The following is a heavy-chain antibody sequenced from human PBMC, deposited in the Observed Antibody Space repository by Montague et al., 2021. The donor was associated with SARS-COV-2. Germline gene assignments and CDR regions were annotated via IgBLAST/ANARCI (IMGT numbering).Heavy chain of an antibody. V-gene: IGHV3-23*01. Sequence: SLRLSCAASGFTFSSYAMSLVRQAPGKGLEWVSAISGSGGNTYYXXSGKGRFTISRDNSKNTLYVQMNRLRAEDTAVYYCAKDTGRRNYFDYWGQGTLVTVSS. D-gene: IGHD4-11*01. J-gene: IGHJ4*02. CDR3: AKDTGRRNYFDY. CDR2: ISGSGGNT. CDR1: GFTFSSYA.